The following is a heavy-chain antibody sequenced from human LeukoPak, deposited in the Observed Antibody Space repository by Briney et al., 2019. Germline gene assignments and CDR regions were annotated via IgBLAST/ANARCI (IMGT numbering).Heavy chain of an antibody. Sequence: ASVKVSCKASGYTFTGYYMHWVRQAPGQGLEWMGWINPNSGGTNYAQKFQGGVTMSRDTSISTAYMELSRLRSDDTAVYYCARYDYLDAFDIWGQGTMVTVSS. J-gene: IGHJ3*02. D-gene: IGHD4-11*01. CDR1: GYTFTGYY. V-gene: IGHV1-2*02. CDR3: ARYDYLDAFDI. CDR2: INPNSGGT.